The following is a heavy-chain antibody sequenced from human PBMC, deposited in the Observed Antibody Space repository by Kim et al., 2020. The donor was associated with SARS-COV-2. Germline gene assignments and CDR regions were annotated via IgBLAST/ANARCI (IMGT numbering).Heavy chain of an antibody. J-gene: IGHJ3*02. Sequence: SETLSLTCTVSGGSISSSSYYWGWIRQPPGKGLEWIGSIYYSGSTYYNPSLKSRVTISVDTSKNQFSLKLSSVTAADTAVYYCARQSGRDPRHDAFDIWGQGTMVTVSS. CDR2: IYYSGST. CDR1: GGSISSSSYY. D-gene: IGHD1-26*01. CDR3: ARQSGRDPRHDAFDI. V-gene: IGHV4-39*01.